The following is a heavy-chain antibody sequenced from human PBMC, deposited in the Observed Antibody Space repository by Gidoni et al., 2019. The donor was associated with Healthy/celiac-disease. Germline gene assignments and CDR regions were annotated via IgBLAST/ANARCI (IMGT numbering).Heavy chain of an antibody. Sequence: QVQLQESGPGLVKPSETLSLTCTVSGGSISSYYWSWIRQPPGKGLEWIVYIYYSGSTHYNPSLKSRVTISVDTSKNQFSLKLSSVTAADTAVYYCAKNVYSSGWYVGFYGMDVWGQGTTVTVSS. CDR3: AKNVYSSGWYVGFYGMDV. V-gene: IGHV4-59*01. CDR2: IYYSGST. CDR1: GGSISSYY. D-gene: IGHD6-19*01. J-gene: IGHJ6*02.